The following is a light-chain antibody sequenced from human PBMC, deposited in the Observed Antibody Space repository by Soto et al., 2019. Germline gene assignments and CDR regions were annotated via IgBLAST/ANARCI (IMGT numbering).Light chain of an antibody. CDR3: QQTYTTVT. V-gene: IGKV1-39*01. Sequence: DIQMTQSPSSLSASVGDRVTITCRASQSISTYLNWYQQKPGKAPKLLIYATSSLESGVPSRFSGSGSMTDFTLTISTLQPEDFATYYCQQTYTTVTFGQGTRLEIK. CDR2: ATS. CDR1: QSISTY. J-gene: IGKJ5*01.